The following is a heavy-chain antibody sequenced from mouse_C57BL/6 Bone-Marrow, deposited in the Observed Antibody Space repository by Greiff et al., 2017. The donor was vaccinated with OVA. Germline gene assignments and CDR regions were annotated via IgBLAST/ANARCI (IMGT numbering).Heavy chain of an antibody. J-gene: IGHJ2*01. D-gene: IGHD3-3*01. CDR2: IYPRSGNT. CDR1: GYTFTSYG. CDR3: ARRGTDW. V-gene: IGHV1-81*01. Sequence: VQLQQSGAELARPGASVKLSCKASGYTFTSYGISWVKQRTGQGLEWIGEIYPRSGNTYYNEQFKGKATLTADKSSSTAYMELRSLTSEDSAVYFCARRGTDWGGQGTTLTVSS.